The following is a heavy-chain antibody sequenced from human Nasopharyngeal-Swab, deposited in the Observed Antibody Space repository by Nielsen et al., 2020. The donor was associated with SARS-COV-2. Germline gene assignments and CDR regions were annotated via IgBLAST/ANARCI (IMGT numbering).Heavy chain of an antibody. CDR3: ARGPPGYCSSTSCSYYYYYMDV. V-gene: IGHV1-46*01. CDR1: GYTSTSYY. Sequence: ASVKVSCKASGYTSTSYYMHWVRQAPGQGLEWMGIINPSGGSTSYAQKFQGRVTMTRDTSTSTVYMELSSLRSEDTAVYYCARGPPGYCSSTSCSYYYYYMDVWGKGTTVTVSS. J-gene: IGHJ6*03. CDR2: INPSGGST. D-gene: IGHD2-2*03.